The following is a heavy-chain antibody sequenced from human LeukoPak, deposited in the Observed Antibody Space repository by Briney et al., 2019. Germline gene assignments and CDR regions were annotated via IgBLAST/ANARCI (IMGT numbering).Heavy chain of an antibody. CDR1: GGSISSGGYY. Sequence: SETLSLTCTVSGGSISSGGYYWSRIRQPPGKGLEWIGYIYHSGSTYYNPSLKSRVTISVDRSKNQFSLKLSSVTAADTAVYYCASESIVVVPAAFDYWGQGTLVTVSS. D-gene: IGHD2-2*01. V-gene: IGHV4-30-2*01. CDR3: ASESIVVVPAAFDY. CDR2: IYHSGST. J-gene: IGHJ4*02.